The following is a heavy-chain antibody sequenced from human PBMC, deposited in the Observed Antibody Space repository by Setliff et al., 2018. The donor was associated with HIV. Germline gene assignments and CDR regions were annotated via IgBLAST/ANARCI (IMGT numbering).Heavy chain of an antibody. Sequence: SETLSLTCSVSGGSLSSYYWSWIRQPPGKGLEWIGYVYYSGTTNYNPSLKSRLSMSVDTSKKQFTLKVKSVTAADTAVYFCARAPVGPSFDYWGQGTLVTVS. CDR1: GGSLSSYY. V-gene: IGHV4-59*12. CDR3: ARAPVGPSFDY. D-gene: IGHD3-10*01. CDR2: VYYSGTT. J-gene: IGHJ4*02.